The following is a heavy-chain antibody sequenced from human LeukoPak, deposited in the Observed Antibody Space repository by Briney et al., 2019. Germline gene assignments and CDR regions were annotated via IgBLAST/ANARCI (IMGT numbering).Heavy chain of an antibody. J-gene: IGHJ6*02. V-gene: IGHV4-34*01. CDR3: ARVIPYYDILTGYRDYGMDV. CDR2: INHSGST. D-gene: IGHD3-9*01. Sequence: SETLSLTCAVYGGSFSGYYWSWIRQPPGKGLEWIGEINHSGSTNYNPSLKSRVTISVGTSKNQFSLKLSSVTAADTAVYYCARVIPYYDILTGYRDYGMDVWGQGTTVTVSS. CDR1: GGSFSGYY.